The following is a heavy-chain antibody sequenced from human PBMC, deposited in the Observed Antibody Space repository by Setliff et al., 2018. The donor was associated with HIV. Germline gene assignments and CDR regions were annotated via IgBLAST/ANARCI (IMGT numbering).Heavy chain of an antibody. CDR3: AFMVRGRFNWFDP. CDR2: IYYSGST. J-gene: IGHJ5*02. V-gene: IGHV4-30-4*08. Sequence: PSETLSLTCTVSGGSISSGDYYWSWIRQPPGKGLEWIGYIYYSGSTYYNPSLKSRVTISVDTSKNQFSLKLSSVTAADTAVYYCAFMVRGRFNWFDPWGQGTLVTVSS. D-gene: IGHD3-10*01. CDR1: GGSISSGDYY.